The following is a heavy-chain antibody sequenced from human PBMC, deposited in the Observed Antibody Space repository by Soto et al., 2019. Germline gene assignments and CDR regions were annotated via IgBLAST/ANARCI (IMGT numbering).Heavy chain of an antibody. Sequence: PSETLSLTCTVSGGSISSYYWSWIRQPPGKGLEWIGYIYYSGSTNYNPSLKSRVTISVDTSKNQFSLKLSSVTAADTAVYYCARDRGYCSGGSCYPDAFDIWGQGTMVTVS. CDR3: ARDRGYCSGGSCYPDAFDI. CDR1: GGSISSYY. CDR2: IYYSGST. D-gene: IGHD2-15*01. J-gene: IGHJ3*02. V-gene: IGHV4-59*01.